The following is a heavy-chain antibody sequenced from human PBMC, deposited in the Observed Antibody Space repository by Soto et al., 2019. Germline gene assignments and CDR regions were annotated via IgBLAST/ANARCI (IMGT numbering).Heavy chain of an antibody. Sequence: ASVKVSWKASGYTFSDHAISWVRQAPGQGLEWMGWISAYNGNTNYAQKLQGRVSMTTDTSTSTAYMELRSLRSDDTAVYYCARRGLSGGRFEIRGQRKMVTVSS. CDR2: ISAYNGNT. J-gene: IGHJ3*01. V-gene: IGHV1-18*01. D-gene: IGHD3-10*01. CDR3: ARRGLSGGRFEI. CDR1: GYTFSDHA.